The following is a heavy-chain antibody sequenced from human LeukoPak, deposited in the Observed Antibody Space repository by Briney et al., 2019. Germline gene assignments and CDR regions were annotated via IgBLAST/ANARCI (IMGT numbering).Heavy chain of an antibody. CDR2: IYHSGST. Sequence: PSQTLSLTCAVSGGSISSGGYSWSWIRQPPGKGLEWIGYIYHSGSTYYNPSLKSRVTISVDRSKNQFSLKLSSVTAADTAVYYCARAGGNDRVVDYWGQGTLVTVSS. V-gene: IGHV4-30-2*01. CDR1: GGSISSGGYS. J-gene: IGHJ4*02. D-gene: IGHD4-23*01. CDR3: ARAGGNDRVVDY.